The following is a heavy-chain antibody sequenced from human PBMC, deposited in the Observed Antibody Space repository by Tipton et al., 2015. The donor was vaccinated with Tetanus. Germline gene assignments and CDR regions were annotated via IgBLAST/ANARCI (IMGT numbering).Heavy chain of an antibody. CDR3: AKKYCSGGSCYSIDY. CDR1: GASINAGGYL. Sequence: TLSLTCTVSGASINAGGYLWTWVRQHPGKGLEWIGNIYYTERTSYTPSLDSRVSISVDTSKNQFSLRLTSVTAADTAVYYCAKKYCSGGSCYSIDYWGQGTLVTVSS. J-gene: IGHJ4*02. CDR2: IYYTERT. D-gene: IGHD2-15*01. V-gene: IGHV4-31*03.